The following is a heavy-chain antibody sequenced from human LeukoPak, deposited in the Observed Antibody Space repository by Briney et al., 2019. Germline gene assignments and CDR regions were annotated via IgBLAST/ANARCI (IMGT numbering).Heavy chain of an antibody. J-gene: IGHJ4*02. CDR1: GFTFNDYA. Sequence: GGSLRLSCTPSGFTFNDYAMTWVRQAPGKGLEWVSVISGSGSDTDYANSVKGRFIISRDSSKNTLYLQMNSLRAEDTAVYYCAKLPGYYYDSSDYYYFDCWGQGTLVTVSS. D-gene: IGHD3-22*01. CDR2: ISGSGSDT. V-gene: IGHV3-23*01. CDR3: AKLPGYYYDSSDYYYFDC.